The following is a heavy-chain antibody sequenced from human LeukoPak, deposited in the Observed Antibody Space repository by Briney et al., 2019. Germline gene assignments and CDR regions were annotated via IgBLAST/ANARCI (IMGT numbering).Heavy chain of an antibody. CDR2: IYHSGTT. CDR1: GYSTSSGYY. CDR3: ARDTLWFDP. D-gene: IGHD2-15*01. V-gene: IGHV4-38-2*02. Sequence: SETLSLTCTVSGYSTSSGYYWGWIRQPPGKGLEWIAIIYHSGTTYYNPSLKSRVTISVDTSKNQFSLKLSSVTAADTAVYYCARDTLWFDPWGQGTLVTVSS. J-gene: IGHJ5*02.